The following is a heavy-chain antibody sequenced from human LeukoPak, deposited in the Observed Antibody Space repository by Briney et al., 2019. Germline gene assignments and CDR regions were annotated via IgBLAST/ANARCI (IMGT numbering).Heavy chain of an antibody. J-gene: IGHJ4*02. CDR1: GFSFSAYG. Sequence: GGSLSLSFAASGFSFSAYGMNWVRQAPGKGLEWVSAIGGSGATTYYADSVRGRFTISRDNSKNTMYLQMSSLRAEDTAVYYCAKIRLEESATGYWGQGTLVTVSS. CDR2: IGGSGATT. CDR3: AKIRLEESATGY. V-gene: IGHV3-23*01. D-gene: IGHD2-15*01.